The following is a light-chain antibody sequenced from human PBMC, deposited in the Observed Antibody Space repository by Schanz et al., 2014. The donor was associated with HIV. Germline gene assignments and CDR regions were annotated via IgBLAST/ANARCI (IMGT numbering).Light chain of an antibody. V-gene: IGKV1-5*03. CDR1: QSISSW. Sequence: IQMTQSPSSLSASVGDRVTITCRASQSISSWLAWYQQKPGQAPNLLIYRASTLETGVSSRFSGSGSGTEFTLTISSLQPEDVAVYYCQQYLTSPYTFGQGTKLEI. CDR2: RAS. J-gene: IGKJ2*01. CDR3: QQYLTSPYT.